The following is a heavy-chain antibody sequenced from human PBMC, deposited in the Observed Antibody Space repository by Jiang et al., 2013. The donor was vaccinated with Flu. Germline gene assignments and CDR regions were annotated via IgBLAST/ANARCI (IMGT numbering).Heavy chain of an antibody. D-gene: IGHD5-18*01. CDR3: ARGPTRYRHKRYYGMDV. Sequence: ETLSLTCAVYGGSFSGYYWSWIRQPPGKGLEWIGEINHSGSTNYNPSLKSRVTISVDTSKNQFSLKLSSVTAADTAVYYCARGPTRYRHKRYYGMDVWGQGTTVTVSS. J-gene: IGHJ6*02. CDR2: INHSGST. V-gene: IGHV4-34*01. CDR1: GGSFSGYY.